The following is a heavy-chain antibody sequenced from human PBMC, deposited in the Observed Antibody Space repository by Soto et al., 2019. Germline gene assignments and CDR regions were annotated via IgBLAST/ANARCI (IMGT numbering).Heavy chain of an antibody. D-gene: IGHD3-16*02. Sequence: PSETLSLTCTVSGGSISSYYWSWIRQPPGKGLEWIGYIYYSGSTNYNPSLKSRVTISVDTSKNQFSLKLSSVTAADTAVYYCARHHPWGSYRFNWFDPWGQGTLVTVSS. CDR3: ARHHPWGSYRFNWFDP. V-gene: IGHV4-59*08. CDR2: IYYSGST. CDR1: GGSISSYY. J-gene: IGHJ5*02.